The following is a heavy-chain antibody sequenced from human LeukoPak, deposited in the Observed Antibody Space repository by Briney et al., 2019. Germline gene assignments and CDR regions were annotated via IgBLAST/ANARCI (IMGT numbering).Heavy chain of an antibody. CDR1: GYTLTSYD. CDR3: GVGATPDAFDI. J-gene: IGHJ3*02. V-gene: IGHV1-8*01. D-gene: IGHD1-26*01. Sequence: ASVKVSCKASGYTLTSYDINWVRQATGQGLEWMGWMNPNSGNTGYAQKFQGRVTMTRNTSISTAYMELSSLRSEDTAVYYCGVGATPDAFDIWGQGTMVTVSS. CDR2: MNPNSGNT.